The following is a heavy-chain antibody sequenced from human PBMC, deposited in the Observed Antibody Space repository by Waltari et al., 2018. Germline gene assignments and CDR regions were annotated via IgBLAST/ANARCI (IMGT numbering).Heavy chain of an antibody. Sequence: EVQLVESGGGLVQPGGSLRLSCAASGFTFSNFWMSWARQAPGKGVEWVANIKQDGSGEYYVDSVKGRFTISRDNAKNSLYLQMNSLRVEDTAVYYCQRGDYWGQGTLVTVSS. CDR2: IKQDGSGE. CDR1: GFTFSNFW. J-gene: IGHJ4*02. CDR3: QRGDY. V-gene: IGHV3-7*04.